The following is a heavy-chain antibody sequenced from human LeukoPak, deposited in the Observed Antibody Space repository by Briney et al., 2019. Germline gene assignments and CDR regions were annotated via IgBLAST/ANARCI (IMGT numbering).Heavy chain of an antibody. J-gene: IGHJ4*02. D-gene: IGHD4-17*01. Sequence: GRSLRLSCAASGFTFSSYAMHWVRQAPGKGLEWVAVISYDGSNKYYADSVKGRFTISRDNSKNTLYLQMNSLRAEDTAVYYCARGDTVTTHQIDYWGQGTLVTVSS. CDR2: ISYDGSNK. CDR1: GFTFSSYA. V-gene: IGHV3-30-3*01. CDR3: ARGDTVTTHQIDY.